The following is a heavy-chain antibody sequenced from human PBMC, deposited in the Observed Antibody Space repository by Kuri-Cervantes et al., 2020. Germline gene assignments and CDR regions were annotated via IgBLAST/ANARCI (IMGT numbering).Heavy chain of an antibody. CDR3: AVQKKQSELSGPPFDY. Sequence: SETLSLTCTVSGGSISSDYWSWIRQPAGKGLEWIGRIYYSVSTYYNPSLKSRVTISVDTSKNQFSLRLSSVTAADTAVYYCAVQKKQSELSGPPFDYRGQGTLVTVSS. V-gene: IGHV4-59*05. D-gene: IGHD1-7*01. CDR2: IYYSVST. CDR1: GGSISSDY. J-gene: IGHJ4*02.